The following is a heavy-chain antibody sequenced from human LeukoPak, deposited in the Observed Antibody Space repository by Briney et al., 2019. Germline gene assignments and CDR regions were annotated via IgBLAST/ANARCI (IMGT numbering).Heavy chain of an antibody. J-gene: IGHJ4*02. V-gene: IGHV4-59*01. D-gene: IGHD3-10*01. CDR3: ARSRGSGSYFES. CDR1: GGSINGYY. CDR2: ISYSGST. Sequence: SETLSLTCAVSGGSINGYYWSWIRQSPGKGLAWIGYISYSGSTNYNPSFESRVTISVDTSKNEFSLKLRSVTAADTAVYYCARSRGSGSYFESWGQGTLVTVSS.